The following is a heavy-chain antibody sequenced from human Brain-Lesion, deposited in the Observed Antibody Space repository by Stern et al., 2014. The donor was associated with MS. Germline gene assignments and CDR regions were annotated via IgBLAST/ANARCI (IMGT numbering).Heavy chain of an antibody. CDR2: INPYTGGT. D-gene: IGHD3-3*01. CDR3: ARDQRGITIFGVVTDYYYLGMDV. V-gene: IGHV1-2*06. Sequence: QVQLVQSGAEVKKPGASVKVSCKTSGYIFTGYYIHWVRQAPGQGIEWMARINPYTGGTKYSQKFQGRGTMSRDTSISTAYVELSSLTSDDTAVYYCARDQRGITIFGVVTDYYYLGMDVWGQGTTVTVSS. CDR1: GYIFTGYY. J-gene: IGHJ6*02.